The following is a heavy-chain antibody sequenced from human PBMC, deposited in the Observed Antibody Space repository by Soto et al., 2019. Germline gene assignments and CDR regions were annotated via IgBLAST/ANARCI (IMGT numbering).Heavy chain of an antibody. CDR2: IIPIFGTA. J-gene: IGHJ6*02. D-gene: IGHD3-3*01. Sequence: QVQLVQSGAEVKKPGSSVKVSCKASGGTFSSYAISWVRQAPGQGLEWMGGIIPIFGTANYAQKFQGRVTITADESTSTAYMELSSLRSEDTAVYYCARVGHYDFWSGYYYYYGMEVWGQGTTVTVSS. CDR1: GGTFSSYA. V-gene: IGHV1-69*01. CDR3: ARVGHYDFWSGYYYYYGMEV.